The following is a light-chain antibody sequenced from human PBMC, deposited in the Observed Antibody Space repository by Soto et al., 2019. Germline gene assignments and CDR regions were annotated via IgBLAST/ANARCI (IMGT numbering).Light chain of an antibody. CDR2: SNN. J-gene: IGLJ2*01. Sequence: QSVLTQPPSASGTPGQRVTISCSGSSSNIGSNPVNWYQQLPGTAPKLLIYSNNQRPSGVPDRFSGSKSGTSASLAINALQSEDEADYYCAACDSSLNAHLLFGGGTKLTVL. CDR3: AACDSSLNAHLL. V-gene: IGLV1-44*01. CDR1: SSNIGSNP.